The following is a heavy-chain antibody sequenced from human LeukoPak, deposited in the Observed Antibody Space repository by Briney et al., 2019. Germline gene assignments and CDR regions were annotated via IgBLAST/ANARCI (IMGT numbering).Heavy chain of an antibody. Sequence: PGGSLRLSCAASGFTFSSYTMSWVRQAPGKGLEWVAIISHDGTDKYYADSVKGRFTISRDNSKNTLHLQMNSLRVEDTAVYYCVQRGGLDYWGQGTLVTVSS. CDR3: VQRGGLDY. D-gene: IGHD3-16*01. CDR1: GFTFSSYT. CDR2: ISHDGTDK. J-gene: IGHJ4*02. V-gene: IGHV3-30*04.